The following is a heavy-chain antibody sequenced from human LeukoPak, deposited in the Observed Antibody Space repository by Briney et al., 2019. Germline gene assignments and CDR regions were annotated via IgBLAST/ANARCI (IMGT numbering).Heavy chain of an antibody. CDR1: GGSISTYY. V-gene: IGHV4-59*08. D-gene: IGHD3-22*01. J-gene: IGHJ4*02. CDR2: IYSSGST. Sequence: PSETLSLTCTVSGGSISTYYWSWIRQPPGKGLEWIGYIYSSGSTNYNPPLKSRVTISVDTSKNQFSLKLSSVTAADTAVYYCARQREYYESSGYYSFDYWGQGTLVTVSS. CDR3: ARQREYYESSGYYSFDY.